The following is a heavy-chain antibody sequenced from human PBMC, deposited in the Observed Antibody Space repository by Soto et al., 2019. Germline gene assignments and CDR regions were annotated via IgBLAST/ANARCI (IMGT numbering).Heavy chain of an antibody. CDR3: AKAHSSSGVPGAFDI. CDR2: ISGSGGST. Sequence: PGGSLRLSYAASGFTFINHAMSWVRQAPGKGLEWVSAISGSGGSTYYADSVKGRFTISRDNSKNTLYLQMNSLRAEDTAVYYCAKAHSSSGVPGAFDIWVQRTMVTVSS. J-gene: IGHJ3*02. D-gene: IGHD6-6*01. CDR1: GFTFINHA. V-gene: IGHV3-23*01.